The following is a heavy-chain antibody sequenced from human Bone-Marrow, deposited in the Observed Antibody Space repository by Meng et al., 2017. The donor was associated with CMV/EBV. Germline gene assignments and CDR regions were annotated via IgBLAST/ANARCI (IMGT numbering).Heavy chain of an antibody. D-gene: IGHD3-3*01. CDR3: ARGRNTYDFWSGHADY. CDR2: MNPNSGNT. Sequence: SGYTFNNYDINWVRQDTGQGLEWMGWMNPNSGNTGYAQKFQGRVTITRNTSISKAYMELSSLRSEDTAVYYCARGRNTYDFWSGHADYWGQGTLVTVSS. J-gene: IGHJ4*02. V-gene: IGHV1-8*03. CDR1: GYTFNNYD.